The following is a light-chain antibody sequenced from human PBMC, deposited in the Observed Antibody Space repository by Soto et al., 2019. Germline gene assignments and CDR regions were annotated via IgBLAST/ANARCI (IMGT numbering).Light chain of an antibody. Sequence: MTQSPATLSASVGDRVTITCRASQSISSWLAWYQQKPGKAPKLLIYAASSLHSGVPSRFSGRGSETAFTLSISSLQPEDFATYFCQQIYSAPLTFGGGTKVDIK. CDR2: AAS. V-gene: IGKV1-39*01. J-gene: IGKJ4*01. CDR1: QSISSW. CDR3: QQIYSAPLT.